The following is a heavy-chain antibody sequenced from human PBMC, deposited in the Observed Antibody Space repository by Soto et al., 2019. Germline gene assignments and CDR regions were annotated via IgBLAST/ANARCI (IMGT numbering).Heavy chain of an antibody. D-gene: IGHD2-21*02. Sequence: SLRYTVVGGKISRYGWRCIRQHPGKGLEWIGYMYNTGSTVYNPPFKSRVTISVDTSKNQFSLKLNSVTAADTAVYYCARDLWGYCGTDCYPLDVWGQGTTVTVSS. V-gene: IGHV4-59*01. CDR3: ARDLWGYCGTDCYPLDV. CDR1: GGKISRYG. CDR2: MYNTGST. J-gene: IGHJ6*02.